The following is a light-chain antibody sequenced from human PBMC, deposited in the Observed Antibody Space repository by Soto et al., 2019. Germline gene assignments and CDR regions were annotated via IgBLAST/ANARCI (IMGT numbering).Light chain of an antibody. V-gene: IGLV2-14*03. CDR3: SSYPSSSTPYV. J-gene: IGLJ1*01. CDR2: EVS. Sequence: QSVLTQPASVSGSPGQSTTISCTGTSSDVGGYNYVSWYQQHPGKAPKVMIYEVSNRPSGVPNRFSGSKSGNTASLTISGLQADDEAASYRSSYPSSSTPYVFGTGTKVTVL. CDR1: SSDVGGYNY.